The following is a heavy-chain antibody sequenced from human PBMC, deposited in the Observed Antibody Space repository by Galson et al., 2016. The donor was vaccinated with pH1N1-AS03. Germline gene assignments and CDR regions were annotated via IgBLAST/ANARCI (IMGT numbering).Heavy chain of an antibody. D-gene: IGHD5-12*01. V-gene: IGHV5-51*01. Sequence: QSGAEVKKPGESLKISCKGSGYSFTNNWINWVRQTPGKGLEWMGIIFPGDSASIYSPSFQGQVTFSADKSINTAYLQWTSLNTSDTAIDYCARGYSGPAPNDYWGQGTVVTVSS. CDR2: IFPGDSAS. CDR3: ARGYSGPAPNDY. CDR1: GYSFTNNW. J-gene: IGHJ4*02.